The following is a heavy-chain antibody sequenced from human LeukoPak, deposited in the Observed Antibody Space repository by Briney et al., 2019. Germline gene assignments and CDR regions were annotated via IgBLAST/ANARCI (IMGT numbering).Heavy chain of an antibody. CDR2: INHSGST. D-gene: IGHD3-22*01. CDR1: GGSFSGHY. V-gene: IGHV4-34*01. J-gene: IGHJ4*02. Sequence: SETLSLTCAVYGGSFSGHYWSWIRQPPGKGLEWIGEINHSGSTNYNPSLKSRVTISVDTSKNQFSLKLSSVTAADMAVYYCARALLRYYYDSSGQFDYWGQGTLVTVSS. CDR3: ARALLRYYYDSSGQFDY.